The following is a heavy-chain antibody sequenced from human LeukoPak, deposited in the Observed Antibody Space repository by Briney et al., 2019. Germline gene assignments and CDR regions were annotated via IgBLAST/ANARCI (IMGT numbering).Heavy chain of an antibody. Sequence: ASVKVSCKTSGFTFTGYYIHWVRQAPGQGLEWMRWINTNTGNPTYAQAFTGRFVFSLDTSVSTAYLQISSLKAEDTAVYYCARDRGGYYYESSGPDDWGQGTLVTVSS. CDR2: INTNTGNP. J-gene: IGHJ4*02. V-gene: IGHV7-4-1*02. CDR1: GFTFTGYY. CDR3: ARDRGGYYYESSGPDD. D-gene: IGHD3-22*01.